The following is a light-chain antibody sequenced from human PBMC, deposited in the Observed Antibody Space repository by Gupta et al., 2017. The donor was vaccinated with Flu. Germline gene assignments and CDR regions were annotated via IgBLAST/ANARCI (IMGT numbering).Light chain of an antibody. V-gene: IGLV1-44*01. Sequence: GSNAVNWYQQVPGTAPKLLIYDNNQRPSGVPDRFSGSKSGTSAALAISGLQSEDEAHYYCAAWDDSLNGHYVFGTGTEVTVL. CDR3: AAWDDSLNGHYV. CDR1: GSNA. J-gene: IGLJ1*01. CDR2: DNN.